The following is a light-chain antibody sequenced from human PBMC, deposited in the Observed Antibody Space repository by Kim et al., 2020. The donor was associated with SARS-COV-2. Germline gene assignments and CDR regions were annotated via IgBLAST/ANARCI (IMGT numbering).Light chain of an antibody. CDR3: QQSHTAPLLT. V-gene: IGKV1-39*01. CDR2: AAS. J-gene: IGKJ4*01. CDR1: QSINAY. Sequence: DLQMTQSPSSLAASVGDRVTITCRASQSINAYLNWYQQKPGKAPKLLIYAASTLQSGVPSRFSGSGSGTDFTLTIISLQTEDFATYYCQQSHTAPLLTFGGGTKVDIK.